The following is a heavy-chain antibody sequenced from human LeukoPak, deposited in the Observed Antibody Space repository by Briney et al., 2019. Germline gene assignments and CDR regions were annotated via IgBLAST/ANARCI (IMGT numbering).Heavy chain of an antibody. Sequence: GGSLRLSCAASGFTFSSYAMSWVRQAPGKSLEWVSGIGGSGSRTYYADSVKGRFTISRDNSKNTLFLQVNSLRAEDTAVYYCAKVRTYFYHGLDVWGQGTTVTVSS. CDR3: AKVRTYFYHGLDV. J-gene: IGHJ6*02. D-gene: IGHD1-14*01. V-gene: IGHV3-23*01. CDR1: GFTFSSYA. CDR2: IGGSGSRT.